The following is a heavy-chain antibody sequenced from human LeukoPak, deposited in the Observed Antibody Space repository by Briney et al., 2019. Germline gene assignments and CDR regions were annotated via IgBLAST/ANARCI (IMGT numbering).Heavy chain of an antibody. CDR3: ARVRYFGVVHSSERMYNWFDP. CDR1: GYSISSGYY. V-gene: IGHV4-38-2*02. CDR2: IYTSGST. Sequence: SETLSLTCTVSGYSISSGYYWGWIRQPPGKGLEWIGRIYTSGSTNYNPSLKSRVTMSVDTSKNQFSLKLSSVTAADTAVYYCARVRYFGVVHSSERMYNWFDPWGQGTLVTVSS. D-gene: IGHD3-9*01. J-gene: IGHJ5*02.